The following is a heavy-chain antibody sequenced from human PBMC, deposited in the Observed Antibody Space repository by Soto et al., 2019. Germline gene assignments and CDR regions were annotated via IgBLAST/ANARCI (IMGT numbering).Heavy chain of an antibody. CDR1: GFTFSSYA. J-gene: IGHJ4*02. D-gene: IGHD2-15*01. V-gene: IGHV3-30-3*01. CDR3: ARDYAPSDCSGGSCSSFAY. CDR2: ISYDGSNK. Sequence: PGGSLRLSCAASGFTFSSYAMHWVRQAPGKGLEWVAVISYDGSNKYYADSVKGRFTISRDNSKNTLYLQMNSLRAEDTAVYYCARDYAPSDCSGGSCSSFAYWGRGTLVTVSS.